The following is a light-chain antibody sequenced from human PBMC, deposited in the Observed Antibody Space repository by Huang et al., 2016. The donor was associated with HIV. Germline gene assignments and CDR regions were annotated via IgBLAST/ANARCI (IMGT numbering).Light chain of an antibody. CDR3: QQRDNWPPMYT. J-gene: IGKJ2*01. V-gene: IGKV3-11*01. Sequence: IVLTQSPDTMSLSPGERATLACRAGQSVSRHLAWYQHKPGQSPRLLIYGASNRAAGIPARCSGRGSGTDFALSISSREPEDFAVYYCQQRDNWPPMYTFGQGTKLEIK. CDR2: GAS. CDR1: QSVSRH.